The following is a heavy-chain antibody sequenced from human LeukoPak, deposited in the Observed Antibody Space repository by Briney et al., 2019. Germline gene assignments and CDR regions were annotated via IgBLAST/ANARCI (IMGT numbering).Heavy chain of an antibody. CDR2: VFRSGST. CDR3: ARDSNFYDVSHDKAEDF. J-gene: IGHJ4*02. CDR1: GDSISRGTYY. V-gene: IGHV4-61*02. D-gene: IGHD3-22*01. Sequence: SQTLSLTCTVTGDSISRGTYYWTWVRQPAGKGLEWIGRVFRSGSTYYNPSLKSRVTISTDASNNQFSLHLRSVTAADTAVYYCARDSNFYDVSHDKAEDFWGQGTLVTVSS.